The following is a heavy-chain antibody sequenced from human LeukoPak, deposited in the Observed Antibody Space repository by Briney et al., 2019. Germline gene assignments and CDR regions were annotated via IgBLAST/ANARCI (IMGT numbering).Heavy chain of an antibody. CDR3: ARAGYSYGYDFDY. D-gene: IGHD5-18*01. CDR2: IKPSGGTT. CDR1: GYTFTKYN. Sequence: ASVKVSCKASGYTFTKYNMHWVRQAPGQGLEWMGRIKPSGGTTSYAQKFQGRVTITADESTSTAYMELSSLRSEDTAVYYCARAGYSYGYDFDYWGQGTLVTVSS. V-gene: IGHV1-46*01. J-gene: IGHJ4*02.